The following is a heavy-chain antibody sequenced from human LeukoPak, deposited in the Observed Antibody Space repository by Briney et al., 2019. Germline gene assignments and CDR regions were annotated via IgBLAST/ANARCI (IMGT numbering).Heavy chain of an antibody. CDR3: ARGRRGPYYYATPHAFDI. CDR2: IKQDGSEK. Sequence: GGSLRLSCAASGFTFSRYWMSWVRQAPGKGLEWVANIKQDGSEKYYVDSVKGRFTISRDNAKNSLYLQMTSLRAEDTAVYYCARGRRGPYYYATPHAFDIWGQGTMVTVSS. CDR1: GFTFSRYW. J-gene: IGHJ3*02. V-gene: IGHV3-7*01. D-gene: IGHD3-10*01.